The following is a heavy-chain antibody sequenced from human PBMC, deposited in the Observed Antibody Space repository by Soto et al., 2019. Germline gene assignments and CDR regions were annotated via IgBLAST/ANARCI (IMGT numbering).Heavy chain of an antibody. CDR1: GFTLSSYA. V-gene: IGHV3-30-3*01. CDR3: ARFYYDSSGYLPSPYYYYYGMDV. CDR2: IAYDGSNK. Sequence: SLRFSCAASGFTLSSYAMHWVRQAPGKGLEWVAVIAYDGSNKYYADSVKGRFTISRDNAKNSLYLQMNSLRAEDTAVYYCARFYYDSSGYLPSPYYYYYGMDVWGQGTTVTVSS. J-gene: IGHJ6*02. D-gene: IGHD3-22*01.